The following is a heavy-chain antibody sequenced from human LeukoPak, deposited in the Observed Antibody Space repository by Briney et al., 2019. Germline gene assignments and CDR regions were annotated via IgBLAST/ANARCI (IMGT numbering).Heavy chain of an antibody. D-gene: IGHD6-19*01. Sequence: GGSLRLSCAASGFTFSSCAMSWVRQAPGKGLEWVSGISDGGGTTNYADAVKGRFTISRDNSKNTLYLQMNSLRAEDTAVYYCARGVAVAGYFDCWGQGTLVTVSS. CDR3: ARGVAVAGYFDC. V-gene: IGHV3-23*01. CDR1: GFTFSSCA. CDR2: ISDGGGTT. J-gene: IGHJ4*02.